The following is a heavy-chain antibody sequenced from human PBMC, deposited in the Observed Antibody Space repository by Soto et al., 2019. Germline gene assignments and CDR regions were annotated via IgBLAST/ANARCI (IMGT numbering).Heavy chain of an antibody. CDR2: IYYSGST. V-gene: IGHV4-59*01. J-gene: IGHJ6*02. CDR3: AGGRGGYPYYYGMDV. D-gene: IGHD5-12*01. CDR1: GGSISSYY. Sequence: QVQLQESGPGLVKPSETLSLTCTVSGGSISSYYWSWIRQPPGKGLEWIGYIYYSGSTNYNPSLQSRVTTSVDTSKNQFSLKLSSVTAADTGVYYCAGGRGGYPYYYGMDVWGQGTTVTVSS.